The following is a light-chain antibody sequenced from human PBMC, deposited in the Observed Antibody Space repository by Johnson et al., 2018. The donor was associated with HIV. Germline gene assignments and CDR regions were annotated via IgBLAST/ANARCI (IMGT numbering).Light chain of an antibody. V-gene: IGLV1-51*02. CDR1: VSNIESYF. CDR3: GIWDASLSPLYV. CDR2: EDN. J-gene: IGLJ1*01. Sequence: QSVLTQPPSVSAAPGQTVNISCSGNVSNIESYFVSWYQQLPGAAPTLLIYEDNKRPSGIPDRFSGSKSGATATLGITGLQTGDEAEYYCGIWDASLSPLYVLGTGTTITVL.